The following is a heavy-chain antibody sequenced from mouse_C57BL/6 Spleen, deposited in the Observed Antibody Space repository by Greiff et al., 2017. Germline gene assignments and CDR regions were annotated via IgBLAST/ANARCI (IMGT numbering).Heavy chain of an antibody. CDR3: ARGIYYYGSSYFDY. CDR2: IDPSDSYT. V-gene: IGHV1-69*01. J-gene: IGHJ2*01. D-gene: IGHD1-1*01. Sequence: QVQLQQPGAELVMPWASVKLSCKASGYTFTSYWMHWVKQRPGQGLEWIGEIDPSDSYTNYNQKFKGKSTLTVDKSSSTAYMQLSSLTSEDSAVYYCARGIYYYGSSYFDYWGQGTTLTVSS. CDR1: GYTFTSYW.